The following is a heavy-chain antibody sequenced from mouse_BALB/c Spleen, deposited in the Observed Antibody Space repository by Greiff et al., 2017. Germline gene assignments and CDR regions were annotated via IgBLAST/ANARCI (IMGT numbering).Heavy chain of an antibody. J-gene: IGHJ1*01. CDR3: ARSLGNYEYFDV. Sequence: VQLQQSGAELVRPGTSVKVSCKASGYAFTNYLIEWVKQRPGQGLEWIGVINPGSGGTNYNEKFKGKATLTADKSSSTAYMQLSSLTSDDSAVYFCARSLGNYEYFDVWGAGTTVTVSS. D-gene: IGHD2-1*01. V-gene: IGHV1-54*01. CDR1: GYAFTNYL. CDR2: INPGSGGT.